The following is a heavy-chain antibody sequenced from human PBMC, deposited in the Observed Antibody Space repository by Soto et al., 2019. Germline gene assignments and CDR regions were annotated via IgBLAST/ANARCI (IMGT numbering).Heavy chain of an antibody. Sequence: GGSLRLSCADSGFTVSSSYMSWVRQVPGKGLEWVSIIYSGGSTFYADSVKGRFTLSRDNSKNTLYLQMDSLRAEDTAVYYCARGAPITPGTFDYWGRGTLVTVSS. CDR2: IYSGGST. J-gene: IGHJ4*02. CDR1: GFTVSSSY. D-gene: IGHD3-16*01. CDR3: ARGAPITPGTFDY. V-gene: IGHV3-53*01.